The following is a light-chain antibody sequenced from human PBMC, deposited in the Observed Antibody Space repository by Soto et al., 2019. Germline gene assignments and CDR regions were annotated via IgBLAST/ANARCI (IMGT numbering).Light chain of an antibody. CDR3: QQYGSSPL. CDR2: GAS. CDR1: QSVSSSY. V-gene: IGKV3-20*01. Sequence: EIVLTQSPGTLSLSPGERATLSCRASQSVSSSYLAWYQQKPGQAPRLLIYGASSRATGIPDRFSGSGSGTDFTLTISRLEPEDFAVYYCQQYGSSPLFGQGTKGDIK. J-gene: IGKJ1*01.